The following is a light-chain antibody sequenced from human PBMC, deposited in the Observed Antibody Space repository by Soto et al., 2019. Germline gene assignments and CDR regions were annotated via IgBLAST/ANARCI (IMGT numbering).Light chain of an antibody. J-gene: IGKJ1*01. CDR2: AAS. Sequence: DIQMTQSPSSLSASVGDRVTITCRASQSISSYLNWYQQKPGKAPKLLIYAASSLQSGVQSRFSGSGSGTDFTLTISSLQPEDFATYYCKQSYSTPPTFGQGTKVDNK. CDR1: QSISSY. CDR3: KQSYSTPPT. V-gene: IGKV1-39*01.